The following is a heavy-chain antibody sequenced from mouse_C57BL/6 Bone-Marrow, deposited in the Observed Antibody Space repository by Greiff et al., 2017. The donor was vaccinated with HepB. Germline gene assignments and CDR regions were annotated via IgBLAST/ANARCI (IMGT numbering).Heavy chain of an antibody. CDR2: IYPGDGDT. CDR3: ARSRTYYYGSSPYYAMDY. V-gene: IGHV1-82*01. Sequence: VQLKESGPELVKPGASVKISCKASGYAFSSSWMNWVKQRPGKGLEWIGRIYPGDGDTNYNGKFKGKATLTADKSSSTAYMQLSSLTSADSAVYFCARSRTYYYGSSPYYAMDYWGQGTSVTVSS. CDR1: GYAFSSSW. J-gene: IGHJ4*01. D-gene: IGHD1-1*01.